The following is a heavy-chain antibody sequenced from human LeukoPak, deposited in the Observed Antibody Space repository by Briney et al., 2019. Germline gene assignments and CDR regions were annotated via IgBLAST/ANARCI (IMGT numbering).Heavy chain of an antibody. Sequence: SETLSLTCTVSGYSISSGYYWGWIRQPPGKGLEWIGSINHSGSTYYNPSLKSRVTISVDTSKNQFSLKLSSVTAADTAVYYCARDPVVGATNYYYYYMDVWGKGTTVTVSS. CDR2: INHSGST. CDR3: ARDPVVGATNYYYYYMDV. D-gene: IGHD1-26*01. J-gene: IGHJ6*03. CDR1: GYSISSGYY. V-gene: IGHV4-38-2*02.